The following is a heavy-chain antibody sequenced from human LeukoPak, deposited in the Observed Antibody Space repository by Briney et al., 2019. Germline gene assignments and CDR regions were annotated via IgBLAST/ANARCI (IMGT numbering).Heavy chain of an antibody. Sequence: PSETLSLTCTVSGGSISSSSYYWGWIRQPPGKGLEWIGRIYYSGSTYYNPSLKSRVTISVDTSKNQFSLKLSSVTAADTAVYYCARSKEWFGELRCWFDPWGQGTLVTVSS. D-gene: IGHD3-10*01. CDR2: IYYSGST. V-gene: IGHV4-39*01. J-gene: IGHJ5*02. CDR3: ARSKEWFGELRCWFDP. CDR1: GGSISSSSYY.